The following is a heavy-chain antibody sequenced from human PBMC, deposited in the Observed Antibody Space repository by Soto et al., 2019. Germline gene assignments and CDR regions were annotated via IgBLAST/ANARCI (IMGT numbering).Heavy chain of an antibody. V-gene: IGHV1-8*01. CDR3: AREGRQEIYPYGGYGHFDY. D-gene: IGHD5-12*01. CDR1: GYTFTSYD. Sequence: QVQLVQSGAEVKKPGASVKVSCKASGYTFTSYDINWVRQATGQGLEWMGWMNPNSGNTGYAQKFQGRVTMTRNTSXSXAXXELRSLRSEDTAVYYCAREGRQEIYPYGGYGHFDYWGQGTLVTVSS. J-gene: IGHJ4*02. CDR2: MNPNSGNT.